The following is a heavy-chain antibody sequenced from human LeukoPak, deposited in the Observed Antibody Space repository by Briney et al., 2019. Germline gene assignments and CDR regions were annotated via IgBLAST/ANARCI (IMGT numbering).Heavy chain of an antibody. Sequence: SETLSLTCSVSGDSITGYSWSWIRQPAGKGLEWIGRTYTSGSTNYNPSLKSRVTMSVDTSKNQFSLKLSSVTAADTAVYYCARGGYYYGSGSHGLPDYWGQGTLVTVSS. J-gene: IGHJ4*02. CDR1: GDSITGYS. CDR2: TYTSGST. CDR3: ARGGYYYGSGSHGLPDY. D-gene: IGHD3-10*01. V-gene: IGHV4-4*07.